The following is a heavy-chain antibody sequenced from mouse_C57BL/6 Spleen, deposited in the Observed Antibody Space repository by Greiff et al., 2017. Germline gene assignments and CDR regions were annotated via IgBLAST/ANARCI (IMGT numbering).Heavy chain of an antibody. Sequence: QVQLQQPGAELVRPGSSVKLSCKASGYTFTSYWMHWVKQRPIQGLEWIGNIDPSDSETHYNQKFKDKATLTVDKSSSTAYMQLSSLTSADSAVYYCARDGYYGFAYWGQGTLVTVSA. V-gene: IGHV1-52*01. J-gene: IGHJ3*01. CDR1: GYTFTSYW. CDR2: IDPSDSET. D-gene: IGHD2-3*01. CDR3: ARDGYYGFAY.